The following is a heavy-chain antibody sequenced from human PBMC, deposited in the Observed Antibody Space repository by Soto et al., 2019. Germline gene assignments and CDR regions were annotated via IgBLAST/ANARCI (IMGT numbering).Heavy chain of an antibody. CDR3: AWYGDSTTYYFDY. CDR2: IYYSGST. D-gene: IGHD4-17*01. V-gene: IGHV4-39*01. J-gene: IGHJ4*02. Sequence: PSDTLSLTCTVSGGSISSSSYYWGWIRQPPGKGLEWIGSIYYSGSTYYNPSLKSRVTISVDTSKNQFSLKLSSVTAADTAVYYCAWYGDSTTYYFDYWGQGTLVTVSS. CDR1: GGSISSSSYY.